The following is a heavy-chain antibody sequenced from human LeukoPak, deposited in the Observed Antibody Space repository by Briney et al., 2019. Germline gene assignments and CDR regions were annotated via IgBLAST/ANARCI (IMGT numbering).Heavy chain of an antibody. V-gene: IGHV3-23*01. CDR2: IHANDGNT. D-gene: IGHD2-2*01. CDR1: GFTFSSYA. Sequence: GGSLRLSCAASGFTFSSYAMNWVRQAPGKGLEWVTSIHANDGNTYYAESVKGRFTISRDNSKDTLYLQVNSLRAEDTAAYYCARSFRPCSSTSCYSSFDFWGQRIQVAVSS. J-gene: IGHJ4*02. CDR3: ARSFRPCSSTSCYSSFDF.